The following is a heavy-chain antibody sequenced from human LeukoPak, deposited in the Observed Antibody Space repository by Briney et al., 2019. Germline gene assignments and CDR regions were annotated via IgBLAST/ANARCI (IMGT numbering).Heavy chain of an antibody. J-gene: IGHJ5*02. CDR2: MNPNSGNT. D-gene: IGHD6-19*01. Sequence: ASVKVSCKASGYTFTSYDINWVRQATGQGLEWMGWMNPNSGNTGYAQKFQGRVTMTRNTSISTPYMELSSLRSEDTAVYYCARGGGAVALNNWFDPWGQGTLVTVSS. CDR1: GYTFTSYD. CDR3: ARGGGAVALNNWFDP. V-gene: IGHV1-8*01.